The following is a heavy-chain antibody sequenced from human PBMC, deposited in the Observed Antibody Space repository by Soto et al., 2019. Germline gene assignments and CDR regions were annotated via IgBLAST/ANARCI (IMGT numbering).Heavy chain of an antibody. V-gene: IGHV1-8*01. CDR2: MNINSGNT. CDR3: ARHPQGGDCSGWKPSLTPGQQYYSDY. CDR1: GYTYTSYD. Sequence: SAKGSSTASGYTYTSYDVDLVRQATGQALQGTGWMNINSGNTGYAQKFQGRVTMTRNTSISTAYMELSSLRSEDTAVYYCARHPQGGDCSGWKPSLTPGQQYYSDYWGQGNQVTCSS. J-gene: IGHJ4*02. D-gene: IGHD6-19*01.